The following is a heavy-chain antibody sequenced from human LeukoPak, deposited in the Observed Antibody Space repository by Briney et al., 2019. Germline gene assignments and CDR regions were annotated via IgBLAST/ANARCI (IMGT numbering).Heavy chain of an antibody. D-gene: IGHD4-11*01. J-gene: IGHJ4*02. V-gene: IGHV4-30-2*01. CDR2: IYHSGST. Sequence: NPSETLSLTCAVSGGSISSGGYSWSWIRQPPGKGLEWIGYIYHSGSTYYNPSLKSRVTISVDRSKNQFSLKLSSVTAADTAVYYCASGVSDMTTVTTAFDYWGQGTLVTVSS. CDR1: GGSISSGGYS. CDR3: ASGVSDMTTVTTAFDY.